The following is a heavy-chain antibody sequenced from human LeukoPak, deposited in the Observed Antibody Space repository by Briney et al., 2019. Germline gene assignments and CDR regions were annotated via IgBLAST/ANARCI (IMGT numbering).Heavy chain of an antibody. D-gene: IGHD6-6*01. CDR1: GGSISSSSYY. Sequence: SETLSLTCTVSGGSISSSSYYWGWIRQPPGKGLEWIGSIYYSGSTYYNPSLKSRVTISVDTSKNQFSLKLSSVTAADTAVYYCARDRRIAARLMSRVNWFDPWGQGTLVTVSS. CDR2: IYYSGST. V-gene: IGHV4-39*02. J-gene: IGHJ5*02. CDR3: ARDRRIAARLMSRVNWFDP.